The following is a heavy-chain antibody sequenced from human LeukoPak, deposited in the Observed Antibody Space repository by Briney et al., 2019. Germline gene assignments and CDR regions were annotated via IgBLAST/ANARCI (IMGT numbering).Heavy chain of an antibody. CDR2: IYSGGST. D-gene: IGHD6-19*01. CDR3: ARSSGWRFDY. Sequence: GRSLRLSCAASGFTFDDYAMHWVRQAPGKGLEWVSVIYSGGSTYYADSAKGRFTISRDNSKNTLYLQMNSLRAEDTAVYYCARSSGWRFDYWGQGTLVTVSS. CDR1: GFTFDDYA. V-gene: IGHV3-66*01. J-gene: IGHJ4*02.